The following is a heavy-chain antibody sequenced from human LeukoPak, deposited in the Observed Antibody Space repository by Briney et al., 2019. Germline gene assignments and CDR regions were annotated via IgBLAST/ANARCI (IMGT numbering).Heavy chain of an antibody. D-gene: IGHD1-7*01. CDR3: ARTETWNSSYFDY. V-gene: IGHV4-31*03. CDR2: IYYSGST. CDR1: GGSISSGGYY. J-gene: IGHJ4*02. Sequence: SETLSLTCTVSGGSISSGGYYWSWIRQHPGKGLEWIGYIYYSGSTYYNPSLKSRVTISVDTSKNQFSLKLSSVTAADTAVYYCARTETWNSSYFDYWGQGTLVTGSS.